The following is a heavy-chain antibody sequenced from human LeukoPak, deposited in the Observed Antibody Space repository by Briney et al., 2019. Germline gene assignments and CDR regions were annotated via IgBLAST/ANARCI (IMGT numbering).Heavy chain of an antibody. CDR1: GYTFTSYY. V-gene: IGHV1-46*01. CDR2: INPSGGST. Sequence: ASVKVSCKASGYTFTSYYMHWVRQAPGQGLEWMGIINPSGGSTSYAQKFQGRVTMTRDTSTSTVYMELSSLRSEDTAEYYCARDEWIAVAGNGGEYYFDYWGQGTLVTVSS. D-gene: IGHD6-19*01. J-gene: IGHJ4*02. CDR3: ARDEWIAVAGNGGEYYFDY.